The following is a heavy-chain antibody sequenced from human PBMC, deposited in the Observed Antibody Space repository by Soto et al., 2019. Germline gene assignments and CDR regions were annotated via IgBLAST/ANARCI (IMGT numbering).Heavy chain of an antibody. CDR1: GFSLSTSGVG. D-gene: IGHD3-16*01. CDR2: IYWDDDK. V-gene: IGHV2-5*02. J-gene: IGHJ3*02. Sequence: QITLKESGPTLVKPTQTLTLTCTFSGFSLSTSGVGVGWIRQPPGKALEWLALIYWDDDKRYSPSLKSRLTITKDTSKNQVVLTMTNMDPVDTATYYCAHAGPTPIMGAFDIWGQGTMVTVSS. CDR3: AHAGPTPIMGAFDI.